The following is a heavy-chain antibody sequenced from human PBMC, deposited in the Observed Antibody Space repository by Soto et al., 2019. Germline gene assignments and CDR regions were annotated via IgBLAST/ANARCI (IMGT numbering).Heavy chain of an antibody. D-gene: IGHD3-10*01. CDR1: GGSISSGDYY. Sequence: SETLSLTCTVSGGSISSGDYYWSWIRQPPGKGLEWIGYIYYSGSTNYNPSLKSRVTISVDTSKNQFSLKLSSVTAADTAVYYCARGGITMVRGVIMPRPFDYWGQGTLVTVSS. CDR2: IYYSGST. CDR3: ARGGITMVRGVIMPRPFDY. V-gene: IGHV4-61*08. J-gene: IGHJ4*02.